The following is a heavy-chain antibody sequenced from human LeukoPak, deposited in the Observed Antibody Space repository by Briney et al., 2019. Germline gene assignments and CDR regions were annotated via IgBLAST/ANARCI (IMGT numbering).Heavy chain of an antibody. CDR3: ASLGDSSGYAFDY. D-gene: IGHD3-22*01. J-gene: IGHJ4*02. Sequence: SETLSLTCAVFGGSISSGDYPWSWIRQPPGKGLEWIGEINHSGSTNYNPSLKSRVTISVDTSKNQFSLKLSSVTAADTAVYYCASLGDSSGYAFDYWGQGTLVTVSS. CDR1: GGSISSGDYP. V-gene: IGHV4-34*01. CDR2: INHSGST.